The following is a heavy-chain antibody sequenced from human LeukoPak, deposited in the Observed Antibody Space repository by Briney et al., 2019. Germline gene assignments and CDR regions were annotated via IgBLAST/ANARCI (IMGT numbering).Heavy chain of an antibody. V-gene: IGHV3-30*18. J-gene: IGHJ4*02. D-gene: IGHD3-22*01. CDR2: ISYDGSNK. CDR1: GFTFSSDG. Sequence: GGALRLSCAASGFTFSSDGMQWGRQAPGKGVEWVAVISYDGSNKYYAESVKGGFTISRENSKNTLYLQMNSLRAEDTAVYYCAKFIYDSSGGIDYWGQGTLVTVSS. CDR3: AKFIYDSSGGIDY.